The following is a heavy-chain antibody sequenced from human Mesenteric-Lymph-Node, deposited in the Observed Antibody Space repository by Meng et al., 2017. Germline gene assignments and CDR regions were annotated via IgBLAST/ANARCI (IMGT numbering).Heavy chain of an antibody. V-gene: IGHV6-1*01. Sequence: QLQLPQSGPGLVKPSQTLSHTCAVHGDSVSSNSAAWNLIRQSPSRGLEWLGRTYYGSKWYNDYAVSGKSRITINPDTSKNQFSLQLNSATPEDTAVYYCARGRVSAFDYWGQGTLVTVSS. D-gene: IGHD5/OR15-5a*01. CDR1: GDSVSSNSAA. CDR3: ARGRVSAFDY. CDR2: TYYGSKWYN. J-gene: IGHJ4*02.